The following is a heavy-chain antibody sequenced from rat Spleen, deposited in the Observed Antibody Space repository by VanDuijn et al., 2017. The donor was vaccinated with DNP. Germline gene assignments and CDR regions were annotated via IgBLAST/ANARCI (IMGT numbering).Heavy chain of an antibody. CDR3: VRWNSGHFDY. V-gene: IGHV5-25*01. Sequence: EVQLVESGGGLVQPGRSLKLSCAASGFSFSDFYMAWVRQAPTKGLEWVASISPSGGTTFYGDSVKGRFTISRDNAKSTLYLQMNSLRSEDMATYYCVRWNSGHFDYWGQGVMVTVSS. J-gene: IGHJ2*01. CDR2: ISPSGGTT. CDR1: GFSFSDFY. D-gene: IGHD4-3*01.